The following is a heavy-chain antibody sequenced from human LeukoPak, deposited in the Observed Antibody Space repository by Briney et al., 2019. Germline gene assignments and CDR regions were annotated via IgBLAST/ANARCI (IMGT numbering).Heavy chain of an antibody. CDR3: ARGRVYYYYYYMDV. V-gene: IGHV4-34*01. CDR2: INHSGST. J-gene: IGHJ6*03. CDR1: GGSFSGYY. Sequence: SETLSLTCAVYGGSFSGYYWSWIRQPPGKGLEWIGEINHSGSTNYNPSLKSRVTIPVDKSKPQFSLKLSSVTAADTAVYYCARGRVYYYYYYMDVWGKGTTVTVSS.